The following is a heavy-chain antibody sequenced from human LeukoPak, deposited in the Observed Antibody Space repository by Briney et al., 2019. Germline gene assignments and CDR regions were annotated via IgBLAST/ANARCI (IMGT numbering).Heavy chain of an antibody. CDR1: GGSISSNNW. J-gene: IGHJ3*02. CDR2: IYHDGST. V-gene: IGHV4-4*02. CDR3: AREGDSDSSGYYPSEI. Sequence: PSETLSLTCAVSGGSISSNNWWIWVRQSPEKGLEWIGEIYHDGSTNYNPSLKSRVTISMDKSKNQLSLKLNFVTAADTAVYYCAREGDSDSSGYYPSEIWGQGTMVTVSS. D-gene: IGHD3-22*01.